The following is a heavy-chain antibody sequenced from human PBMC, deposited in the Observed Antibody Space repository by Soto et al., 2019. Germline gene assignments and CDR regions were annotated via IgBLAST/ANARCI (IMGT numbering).Heavy chain of an antibody. D-gene: IGHD1-26*01. J-gene: IGHJ4*02. CDR2: IYTSGST. CDR3: AMTVGAAYYFDV. CDR1: GDSMTKYY. V-gene: IGHV4-4*07. Sequence: QVKLQESGPGLVKPSETLSLTCTVSGDSMTKYYWSWIRQPAGKGLEWIGRIYTSGSTNYNPSLKSRVTMSIDTSNNHFSLKLKSVTAADTAVYYCAMTVGAAYYFDVWGQGALVTVSS.